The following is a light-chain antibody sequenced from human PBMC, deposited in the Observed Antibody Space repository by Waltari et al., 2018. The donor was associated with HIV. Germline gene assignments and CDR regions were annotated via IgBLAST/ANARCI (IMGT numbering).Light chain of an antibody. CDR3: QQADSLPLT. CDR2: AAS. CDR1: QDISRS. V-gene: IGKV1-12*01. Sequence: DIQLPQSPSYVSASVGDPVHVTCRASQDISRSLAWYQQKPGKAPELLIFAASTLQSGVSSRFSGSGSGTSFTLTINTLRTEDFATYYCQQADSLPLTFGGGTKVEI. J-gene: IGKJ4*01.